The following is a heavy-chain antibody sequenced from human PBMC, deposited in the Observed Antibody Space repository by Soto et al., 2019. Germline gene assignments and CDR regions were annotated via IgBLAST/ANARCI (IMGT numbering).Heavy chain of an antibody. V-gene: IGHV4-39*01. J-gene: IGHJ4*02. CDR3: ARLEGLATISYYFDF. CDR2: IYYRGST. Sequence: SETLSLTCTVSGGSVSSGSYYWSWIRQPPGKGLEWIGSIYYRGSTYYNPSLQTRVTISLDKSKSQFSLKLNSVTAADSAVYFCARLEGLATISYYFDFWGQGALVTVSS. D-gene: IGHD3-9*01. CDR1: GGSVSSGSYY.